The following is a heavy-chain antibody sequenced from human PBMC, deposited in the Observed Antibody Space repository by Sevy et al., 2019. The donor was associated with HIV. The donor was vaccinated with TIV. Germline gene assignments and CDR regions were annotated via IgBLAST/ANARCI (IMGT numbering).Heavy chain of an antibody. V-gene: IGHV3-23*01. Sequence: GGSLRLSCAASEFTFSSHAVSWVRQAPGKGLEWVSAISGNGENRHYAGSVRGRFTISRDNFKNTLYLQMNSLRAEDTALYYCARDGRGISAFDIWGQGTMVTVSS. CDR2: ISGNGENR. CDR1: EFTFSSHA. CDR3: ARDGRGISAFDI. D-gene: IGHD3-3*02. J-gene: IGHJ3*02.